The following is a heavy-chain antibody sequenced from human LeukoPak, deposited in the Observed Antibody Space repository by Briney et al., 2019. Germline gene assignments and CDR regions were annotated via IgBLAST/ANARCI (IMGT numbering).Heavy chain of an antibody. CDR3: ARARGYYGSGSNVYYYYYMDV. D-gene: IGHD3-10*01. J-gene: IGHJ6*03. Sequence: SVKVSCKASGGTFSSYAISWVRQAPGQGLEWMGGIIPIFGTANYAQKFRGRVTITADKSTSTAYMELSSLRSEDTAVYYCARARGYYGSGSNVYYYYYMDVWGKGTTVTISS. CDR1: GGTFSSYA. V-gene: IGHV1-69*06. CDR2: IIPIFGTA.